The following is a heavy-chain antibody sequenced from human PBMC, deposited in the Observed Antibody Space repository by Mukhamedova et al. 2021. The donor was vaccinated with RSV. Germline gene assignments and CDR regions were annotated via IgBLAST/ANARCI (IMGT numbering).Heavy chain of an antibody. J-gene: IGHJ6*03. CDR2: IIPILGIA. V-gene: IGHV1-69*10. CDR3: ARVRGDYYYMDV. Sequence: GLEWMGGIIPILGIANYAQKFQGRVTITADESTSTAYMELSSLRSEDTAVYSCARVRGDYYYMDVWGQGTTVTVSS.